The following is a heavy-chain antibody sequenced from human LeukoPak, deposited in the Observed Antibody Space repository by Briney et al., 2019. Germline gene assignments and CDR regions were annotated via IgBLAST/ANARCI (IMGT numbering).Heavy chain of an antibody. CDR1: GFTFSSYA. V-gene: IGHV3-23*01. CDR3: SKTFGEFSVTAFDI. J-gene: IGHJ3*02. Sequence: GGSLRLSCAASGFTFSSYAMSWVCQAPGKGLEWVSATSGSGETTYYADSVEGRFTISRDNSKYTLYLQMNSLTAEDTAVYYCSKTFGEFSVTAFDIWGQGTMVTVSP. D-gene: IGHD3-10*01. CDR2: TSGSGETT.